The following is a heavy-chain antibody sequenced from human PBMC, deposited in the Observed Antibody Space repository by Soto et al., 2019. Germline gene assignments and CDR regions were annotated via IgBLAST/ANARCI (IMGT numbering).Heavy chain of an antibody. V-gene: IGHV3-13*01. D-gene: IGHD6-19*01. Sequence: LRLSCAASGFTFSSYDMHWVRQATGKGLEWVSAIGTAGDTYYPGSVKGRFTISRENAKNSLYLQMNSLRAGDTAVYYCARALGGYSSGWYRGYYYYYGMDVWGQGTTVTVSS. CDR1: GFTFSSYD. CDR3: ARALGGYSSGWYRGYYYYYGMDV. J-gene: IGHJ6*02. CDR2: IGTAGDT.